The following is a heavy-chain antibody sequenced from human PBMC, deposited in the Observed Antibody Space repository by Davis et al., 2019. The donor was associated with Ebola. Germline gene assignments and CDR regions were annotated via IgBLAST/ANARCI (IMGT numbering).Heavy chain of an antibody. D-gene: IGHD1-26*01. CDR1: GGSISSSSYY. CDR3: AREVGVAV. J-gene: IGHJ6*02. CDR2: IYYSGST. V-gene: IGHV4-39*02. Sequence: SETLSLTCTVSGGSISSSSYYWGWNRPPPGKGLEWIGSIYYSGSTYYNPSLKSRVTISVDTSKNQSSLTLSSVTAADTAVYYCAREVGVAVWGQGTTVTVSS.